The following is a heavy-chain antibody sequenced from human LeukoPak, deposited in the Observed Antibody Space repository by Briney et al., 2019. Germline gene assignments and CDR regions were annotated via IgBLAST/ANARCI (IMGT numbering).Heavy chain of an antibody. D-gene: IGHD5-24*01. Sequence: SETLSLTCAVSDGSFSGFYWSLIRQFPGKGLEWIGQINDSGSTNYNPSLRSRVTISADTSKNQFSLRLSSVTAADTAVYYCARHVPRARWVHSEYFQLWGQGTLVTVSS. CDR1: DGSFSGFY. J-gene: IGHJ1*01. CDR3: ARHVPRARWVHSEYFQL. V-gene: IGHV4-34*01. CDR2: INDSGST.